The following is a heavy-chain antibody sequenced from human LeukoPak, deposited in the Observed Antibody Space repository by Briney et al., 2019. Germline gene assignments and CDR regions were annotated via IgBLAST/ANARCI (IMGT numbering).Heavy chain of an antibody. CDR2: IYYSGST. V-gene: IGHV4-31*03. D-gene: IGHD6-13*01. CDR3: ARGVYIAAAQYAY. J-gene: IGHJ4*02. Sequence: SETLSLTCTVSGGSISSGGYYWSWIRQHPGKGLEWIGYIYYSGSTYYNPSLESRVTISVDTSKNQFSLKLSSVTAADTAVYYCARGVYIAAAQYAYWGQGTLVTVSS. CDR1: GGSISSGGYY.